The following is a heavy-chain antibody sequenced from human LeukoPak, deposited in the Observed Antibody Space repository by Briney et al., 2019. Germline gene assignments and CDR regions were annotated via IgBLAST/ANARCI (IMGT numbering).Heavy chain of an antibody. CDR1: GYTFTSYY. CDR2: INPSGGST. V-gene: IGHV1-46*01. J-gene: IGHJ4*02. CDR3: ATGLSVVVVTATGFDY. D-gene: IGHD2-21*02. Sequence: ASVKVSCKASGYTFTSYYMHWVRQAPGQGLEWMGIINPSGGSTIYAQKFQGRVTMTEDTSTDTAYMELSSLRSEDTAVYYCATGLSVVVVTATGFDYWGQGTMVTVSS.